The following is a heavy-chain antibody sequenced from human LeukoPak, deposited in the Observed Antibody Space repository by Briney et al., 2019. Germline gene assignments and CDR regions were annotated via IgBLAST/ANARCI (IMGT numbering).Heavy chain of an antibody. D-gene: IGHD3-3*01. V-gene: IGHV3-23*01. Sequence: GGSLRLSCAASGFTFSSYAMSWVRQAPGKGLEWVSAIRGSGGSTYYADSVKGRFTISRDNSKNTLYLQMNSLRAEDTAVYYCAKRDYDFWSGYYTTLDYWGQGTLVTVSS. CDR3: AKRDYDFWSGYYTTLDY. CDR1: GFTFSSYA. J-gene: IGHJ4*02. CDR2: IRGSGGST.